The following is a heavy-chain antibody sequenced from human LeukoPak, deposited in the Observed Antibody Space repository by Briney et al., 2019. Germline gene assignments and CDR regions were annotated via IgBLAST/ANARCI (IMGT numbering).Heavy chain of an antibody. CDR3: ARDLLGVDV. V-gene: IGHV3-33*01. CDR1: GFTFSSYG. Sequence: PGRSLRLSCAASGFTFSSYGMHWVRQAPGKGLEWVAVIWYDGSNKYYADSVKGRFTISRDNSKNTLYLQMNSLRAEDTAVYYCARDLLGVDVWGQGTTVTVSS. CDR2: IWYDGSNK. J-gene: IGHJ6*02.